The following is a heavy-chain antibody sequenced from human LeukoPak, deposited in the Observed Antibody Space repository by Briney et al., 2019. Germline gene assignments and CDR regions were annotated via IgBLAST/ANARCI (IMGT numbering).Heavy chain of an antibody. CDR1: GVSITSYY. CDR2: IYYNGST. J-gene: IGHJ4*02. D-gene: IGHD3-10*01. CDR3: ARAAGSGSYYSGFDS. V-gene: IGHV4-59*01. Sequence: PSETLSLTCTVSGVSITSYYWSWIRQPPGQGLEWIGYIYYNGSTNYNPSLKSRVTISVDMSKNQFSLKLSSVTAADTAVYYCARAAGSGSYYSGFDSWGQGTLVTVSS.